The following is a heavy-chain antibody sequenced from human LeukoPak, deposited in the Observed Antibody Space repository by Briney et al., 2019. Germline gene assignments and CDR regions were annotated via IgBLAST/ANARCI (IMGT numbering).Heavy chain of an antibody. V-gene: IGHV3-23*01. Sequence: GGSLRLSCAASGFTFSNAWMSWVRQAPGKGLEWVSAISGSGGSTYYADSVKGRFTTSRDNSKNTLYLQMNSLRAEDTAVYYCAKGPRVLRFLEWLLYRYAKYYFDYWGQGTLVTVSS. CDR1: GFTFSNAW. D-gene: IGHD3-3*01. CDR3: AKGPRVLRFLEWLLYRYAKYYFDY. CDR2: ISGSGGST. J-gene: IGHJ4*02.